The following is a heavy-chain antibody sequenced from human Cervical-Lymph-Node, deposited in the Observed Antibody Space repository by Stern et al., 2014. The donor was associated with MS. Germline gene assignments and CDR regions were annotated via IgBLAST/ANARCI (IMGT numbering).Heavy chain of an antibody. V-gene: IGHV1-18*01. Sequence: VQLVESGAEVKKPGASVKVSCKASGYTFTNYGISWVRQAPGQGLEWMGWITTYNGNTNYAQKVQGRVTMTTDTSTSTAYMELRSLRSDDTAVYYCARDSYTIFGVVPPGYYYGMDVWGQGTTVTVSS. J-gene: IGHJ6*02. CDR1: GYTFTNYG. CDR2: ITTYNGNT. D-gene: IGHD3-3*01. CDR3: ARDSYTIFGVVPPGYYYGMDV.